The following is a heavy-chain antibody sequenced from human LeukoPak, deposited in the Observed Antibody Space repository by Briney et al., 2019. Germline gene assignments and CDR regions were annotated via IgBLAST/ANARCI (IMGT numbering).Heavy chain of an antibody. D-gene: IGHD6-19*01. Sequence: PGGSLRLSCVASGFIFSTYWMTWVRQAPGKGLEWVASIKQDGTEKYYVDSVKGRFTISRDNSKNTLYLQMNSLRAEDTAVYYCARSRTPHSSGWYWSDYWGQGTLVTVSS. V-gene: IGHV3-7*03. CDR2: IKQDGTEK. J-gene: IGHJ4*02. CDR3: ARSRTPHSSGWYWSDY. CDR1: GFIFSTYW.